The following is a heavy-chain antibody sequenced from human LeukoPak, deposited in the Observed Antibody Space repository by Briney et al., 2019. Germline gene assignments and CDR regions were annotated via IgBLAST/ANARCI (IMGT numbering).Heavy chain of an antibody. V-gene: IGHV3-23*01. CDR1: GFTFSSYA. CDR2: ISGSGGST. Sequence: GGSLRLSCAASGFTFSSYAMSWVRQAPGKGLEWVSAISGSGGSTYYADSVKGRFTISRDNSKNTLYLQMNSLRAEDTAVYYCANRGLYYYDSSGYAHWGQGTLVTVSS. D-gene: IGHD3-22*01. J-gene: IGHJ4*02. CDR3: ANRGLYYYDSSGYAH.